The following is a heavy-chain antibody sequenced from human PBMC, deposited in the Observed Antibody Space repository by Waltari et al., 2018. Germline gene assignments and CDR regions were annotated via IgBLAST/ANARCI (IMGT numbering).Heavy chain of an antibody. V-gene: IGHV4-39*07. CDR3: ARRVVGATRLLGRLDY. CDR1: GGSISSTSYY. Sequence: QLQLQESGPGLVKPSETLSLTCTVSGGSISSTSYYWGWLCQPPGKGLEWIGGIYSSGSTYYNPSLKSRVTISVDTSKNQFSLKLSSVTAADTAVYYCARRVVGATRLLGRLDYWGQGTLVTVSS. CDR2: IYSSGST. D-gene: IGHD1-26*01. J-gene: IGHJ4*02.